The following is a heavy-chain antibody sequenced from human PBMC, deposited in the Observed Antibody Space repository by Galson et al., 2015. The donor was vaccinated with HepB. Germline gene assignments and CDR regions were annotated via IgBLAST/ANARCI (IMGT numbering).Heavy chain of an antibody. V-gene: IGHV1-46*04. CDR2: INPSGGST. D-gene: IGHD7-27*01. J-gene: IGHJ4*02. CDR3: ARGGRNWGSPVPATFDY. CDR1: GYTFTSYY. Sequence: SVKVSCKASGYTFTSYYMHWVRQAPGQGLEWMGIINPSGGSTSYAQKLQGRVTMTRDTSTSTVYMELSSLRSEDTAVYYCARGGRNWGSPVPATFDYWGQGTLVIVSS.